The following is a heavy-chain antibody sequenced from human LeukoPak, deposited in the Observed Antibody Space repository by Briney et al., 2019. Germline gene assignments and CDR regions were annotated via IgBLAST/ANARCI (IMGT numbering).Heavy chain of an antibody. V-gene: IGHV3-11*01. CDR2: ITKSGSTI. Sequence: GRSLRLSCAASGFTFSDYNMNWVRQAPGKGLEWGSYITKSGSTIQHADSVKGRFTISRDNAKKTLYLQMNSLRAEDTAVYYCARSIGLTGGGVDVWGQGTTVTVSS. D-gene: IGHD3-9*01. CDR3: ARSIGLTGGGVDV. CDR1: GFTFSDYN. J-gene: IGHJ6*02.